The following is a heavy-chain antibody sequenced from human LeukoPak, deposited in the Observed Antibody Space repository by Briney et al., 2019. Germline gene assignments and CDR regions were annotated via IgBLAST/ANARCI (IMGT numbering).Heavy chain of an antibody. Sequence: GGSLRRSCAASGFTFSSRAMSWVRQAPGKGLEWVSVISGSSLSAYYADSVKGRFTISRDNSKNTLYLQMNSLGVEDTAVYYCAKDPCTDGVCYTSSYYGMDVWGLGTTVTVSS. CDR2: ISGSSLSA. J-gene: IGHJ6*02. D-gene: IGHD2-8*01. V-gene: IGHV3-23*01. CDR1: GFTFSSRA. CDR3: AKDPCTDGVCYTSSYYGMDV.